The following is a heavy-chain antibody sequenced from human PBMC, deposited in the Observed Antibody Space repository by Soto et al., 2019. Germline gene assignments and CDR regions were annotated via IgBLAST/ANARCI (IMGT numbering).Heavy chain of an antibody. Sequence: QVQLQQWGAVLLKPSETLSLTCAVYGGSFSGYYWSWIRQPPGKGPEWIGEINHSGSTNYNPSLKSRVAISVDTSKNQFSLKLSSVTAADTAVYYCARGVVRGSSTWFDPWGQGTLVTVSS. V-gene: IGHV4-34*01. CDR2: INHSGST. CDR3: ARGVVRGSSTWFDP. D-gene: IGHD3-10*01. J-gene: IGHJ5*02. CDR1: GGSFSGYY.